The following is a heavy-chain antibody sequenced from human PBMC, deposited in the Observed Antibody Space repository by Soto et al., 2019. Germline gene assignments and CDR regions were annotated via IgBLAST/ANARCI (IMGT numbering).Heavy chain of an antibody. D-gene: IGHD5-12*01. Sequence: QVQLQESGPGLVKPSETLSLTCTVSGGSISSYYWSWIRQPPGKGLEWIGYIYYSGSTNYNPSPKSRVTISVDTSKYQCSLRLGSVTAADTAVYYCARSYSGYDSYYYCGMDVWGQGTTVTVSS. CDR3: ARSYSGYDSYYYCGMDV. CDR1: GGSISSYY. J-gene: IGHJ6*02. CDR2: IYYSGST. V-gene: IGHV4-59*01.